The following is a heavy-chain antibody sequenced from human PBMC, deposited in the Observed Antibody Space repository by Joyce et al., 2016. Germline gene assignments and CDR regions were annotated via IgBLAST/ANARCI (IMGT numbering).Heavy chain of an antibody. V-gene: IGHV3-21*01. J-gene: IGHJ6*02. CDR2: ISSNRNYI. CDR1: GFTFSSYS. CDR3: ARNSAPRASTYYGLDV. Sequence: EVQLVESGGGLVRPRGSLRLSCAASGFTFSSYSMNWVRQAPGKVLEWVSFISSNRNYIYYADSVKGRFTISRDNAKSSLFLQMDSLRAEDTAVYYCARNSAPRASTYYGLDVWGQGTTVTVSS. D-gene: IGHD5/OR15-5a*01.